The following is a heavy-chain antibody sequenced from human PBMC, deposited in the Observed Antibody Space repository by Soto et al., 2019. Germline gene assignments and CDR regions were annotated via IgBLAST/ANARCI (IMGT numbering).Heavy chain of an antibody. Sequence: FETLSLPCTVSGDTISSRGYYWGWIRQPPGKGLEYIASMYYSGSTYYNPSLRSRVTISVDTSKNQFSLKLSSVTAADTAVYYCARHHGYSYGYCDFWGLGTLVTLFS. J-gene: IGHJ4*02. CDR2: MYYSGST. CDR3: ARHHGYSYGYCDF. CDR1: GDTISSRGYY. V-gene: IGHV4-39*01. D-gene: IGHD5-18*01.